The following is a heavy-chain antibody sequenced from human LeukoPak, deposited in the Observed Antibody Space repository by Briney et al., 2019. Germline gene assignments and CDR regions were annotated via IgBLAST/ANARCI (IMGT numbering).Heavy chain of an antibody. D-gene: IGHD3-22*01. CDR3: ATNYYDSSGYYYYFDY. CDR1: GFTFSSYA. Sequence: PGRSLRLSCAASGFTFSSYAMHWVRQAPGKGLEWVAVISYDGSNKYYADSVEGRFTISRDNSKNTLYLQMNSLRAEDTAVYYCATNYYDSSGYYYYFDYWGQGTLVTVSS. V-gene: IGHV3-30-3*01. J-gene: IGHJ4*02. CDR2: ISYDGSNK.